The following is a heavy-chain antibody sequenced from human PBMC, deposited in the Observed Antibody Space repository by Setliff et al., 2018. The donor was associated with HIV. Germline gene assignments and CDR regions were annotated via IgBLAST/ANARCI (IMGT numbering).Heavy chain of an antibody. CDR1: GGAFNTSSSY. V-gene: IGHV4-39*07. D-gene: IGHD3-9*01. CDR2: IFYSGSA. Sequence: PSETLSLTCTVSGGAFNTSSSYWGWIRQPPGKGLEYIGGIFYSGSAYYNPSLKSRVTISVDTSKDQFSLKLSSVTAADTAVYYCARGARLLTAYIDRWDYYYMRVWGKGTTVTVSS. CDR3: ARGARLLTAYIDRWDYYYMRV. J-gene: IGHJ6*03.